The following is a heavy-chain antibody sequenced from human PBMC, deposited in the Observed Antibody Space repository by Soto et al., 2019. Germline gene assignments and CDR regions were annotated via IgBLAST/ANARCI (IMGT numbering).Heavy chain of an antibody. CDR3: ATGTRVSGSYYYYGMDV. CDR2: IIPIFGTA. Sequence: SVKVSCKASGGTFSSYAISWVRQAPGQGLEWMGGIIPIFGTANYAQKFQGRVTITADESTSTAYMELSSLRSEDTAVYYCATGTRVSGSYYYYGMDVWGQGTTVTVSS. CDR1: GGTFSSYA. D-gene: IGHD1-26*01. J-gene: IGHJ6*02. V-gene: IGHV1-69*13.